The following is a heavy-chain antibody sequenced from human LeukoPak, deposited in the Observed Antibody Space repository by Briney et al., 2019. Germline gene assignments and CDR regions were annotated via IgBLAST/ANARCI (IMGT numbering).Heavy chain of an antibody. CDR3: ARDHSR. Sequence: GGSLRLSCAASGFTFSSYAMHWVRQAPGKGLEYVSAISSNGGSTYYANSVKGGFTISRDNSKNTLYLQMGSLRAEDMAVYYCARDHSRWGQGTLVTVSS. J-gene: IGHJ4*02. CDR2: ISSNGGST. V-gene: IGHV3-64*01. D-gene: IGHD6-13*01. CDR1: GFTFSSYA.